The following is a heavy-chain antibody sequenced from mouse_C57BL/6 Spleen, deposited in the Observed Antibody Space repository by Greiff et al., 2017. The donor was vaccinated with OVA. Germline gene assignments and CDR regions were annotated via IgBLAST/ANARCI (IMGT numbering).Heavy chain of an antibody. D-gene: IGHD1-1*01. CDR3: ARRGDGSSYGRVMDY. CDR1: GYTFTSYW. CDR2: IDPSDSYT. Sequence: QVQLQQPGAELVMPGASVKLSCKASGYTFTSYWMHWVKQRPGQGLEWIGEIDPSDSYTNYNQKFKGKSTLTVDKSSSTAYMQLSSLTSEDSAVYYCARRGDGSSYGRVMDYWGQGTSVTVSS. J-gene: IGHJ4*01. V-gene: IGHV1-69*01.